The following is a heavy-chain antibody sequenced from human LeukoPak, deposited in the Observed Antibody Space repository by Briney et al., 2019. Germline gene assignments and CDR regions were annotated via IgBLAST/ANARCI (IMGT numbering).Heavy chain of an antibody. Sequence: PGGSLRLSCAASGFTFSTYSMNWVRQAPGKGLEWISSISSDSNYIFYADSLKGRFTISRDNAKNSLYLQMNSLRAEDTAVYYCARKSDHDYWGQGTLVTVSS. CDR3: ARKSDHDY. CDR1: GFTFSTYS. J-gene: IGHJ4*02. V-gene: IGHV3-21*01. CDR2: ISSDSNYI.